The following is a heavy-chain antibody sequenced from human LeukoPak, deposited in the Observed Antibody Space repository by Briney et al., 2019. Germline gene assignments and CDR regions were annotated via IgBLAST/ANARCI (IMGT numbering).Heavy chain of an antibody. CDR3: ARGGGITMVRGLVY. Sequence: PSETLSLTCAVSGVSISSSNSYWGWIRQPPGKGLEWIGSIYYSGNTYYNASLKSQVSISIDTSKNQFSLKLSSVTAADTAVYYCARGGGITMVRGLVYWGQGTLVTVSS. J-gene: IGHJ4*02. D-gene: IGHD3-10*01. V-gene: IGHV4-39*07. CDR2: IYYSGNT. CDR1: GVSISSSNSY.